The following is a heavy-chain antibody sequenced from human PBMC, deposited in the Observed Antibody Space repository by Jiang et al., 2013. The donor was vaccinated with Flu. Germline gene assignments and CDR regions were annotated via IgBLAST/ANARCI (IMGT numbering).Heavy chain of an antibody. J-gene: IGHJ4*02. CDR3: TRQGSIGPY. D-gene: IGHD6-6*01. CDR1: GFTFSGSA. CDR2: IRSKANSYAT. V-gene: IGHV3-73*01. Sequence: QLVESGGGLVQPGGSLKLSCAASGFTFSGSAMHWVRQASGKGLEWVGRIRSKANSYATAYAASVKGRFTISRDDSKNTAYLQMNSLKTEDTAVYYCTRQGSIGPYWGQGTLVTVSS.